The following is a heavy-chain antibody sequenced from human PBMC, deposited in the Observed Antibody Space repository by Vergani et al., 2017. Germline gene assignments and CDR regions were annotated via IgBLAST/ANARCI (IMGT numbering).Heavy chain of an antibody. V-gene: IGHV4-39*01. D-gene: IGHD6-6*01. CDR2: IYYSGST. J-gene: IGHJ6*02. Sequence: QLQLQESGPGLVKPSETLSLTCTVSGGSISSSSYYWGWIRQPPGKGREWIGSIYYSGSTYYNPSLKSRVTISVDTSKNQFSLKLRSVTAADTAVYYCARQRAGQLVGMDVWGQGTTVTVSS. CDR1: GGSISSSSYY. CDR3: ARQRAGQLVGMDV.